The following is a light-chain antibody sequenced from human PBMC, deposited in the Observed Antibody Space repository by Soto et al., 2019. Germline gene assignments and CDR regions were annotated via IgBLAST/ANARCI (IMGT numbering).Light chain of an antibody. CDR2: DVH. Sequence: QSVLTQPPSASGSPGQSVTISCTGTSSDVGNYNYVSWYQLYPGKAPKLMIYDVHKRPSGVPDRFSGSKSGNTASLTVSGLQADDEADYYCSSYAGSNNWVFGGGTKVTVL. J-gene: IGLJ3*02. V-gene: IGLV2-8*01. CDR3: SSYAGSNNWV. CDR1: SSDVGNYNY.